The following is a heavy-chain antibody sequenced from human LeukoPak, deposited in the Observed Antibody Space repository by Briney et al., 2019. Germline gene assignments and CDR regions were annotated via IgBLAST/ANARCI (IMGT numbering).Heavy chain of an antibody. CDR1: GFTFSSYA. D-gene: IGHD5-18*01. V-gene: IGHV3-23*01. CDR3: AIKKSGYSYGWDENYYYYMDV. J-gene: IGHJ6*03. Sequence: AGGSPRLSCAASGFTFSSYAMSWVRQAPGKGLEWVSAISGSGGSTYYADSVKGRFTISRDNSKNTLYLQMNSLRAEDTAVYYCAIKKSGYSYGWDENYYYYMDVWGKGTTVTVSS. CDR2: ISGSGGST.